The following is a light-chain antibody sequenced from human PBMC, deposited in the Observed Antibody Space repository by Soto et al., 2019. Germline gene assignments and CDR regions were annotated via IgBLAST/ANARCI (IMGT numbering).Light chain of an antibody. V-gene: IGKV2-30*01. CDR1: QSLAYIDGNTY. CDR2: NVS. CDR3: MQSTRWPPYT. J-gene: IGKJ2*01. Sequence: EVVMTQSPLSLPVTLGQPASISCRSSQSLAYIDGNTYLTWFHQRPGQSPRRLIYNVSNRDSGVPDRFRGSGSGTDFPLKIIRVEAEHVGIYYCMQSTRWPPYTFGQGTKLEIK.